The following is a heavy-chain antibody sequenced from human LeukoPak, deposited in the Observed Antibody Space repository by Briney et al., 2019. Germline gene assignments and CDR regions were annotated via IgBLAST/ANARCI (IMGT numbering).Heavy chain of an antibody. D-gene: IGHD3-10*01. J-gene: IGHJ4*02. CDR3: AREPYGSGSSDFDY. CDR2: INPNSGGT. V-gene: IGHV1-2*02. Sequence: ASVKVSCKASGYTFTGYYMHWVRQAPGQGLEWMGWINPNSGGTNYAQKFQGRVTMTRDTSISTAYMALSRLRSDDTAVYYCAREPYGSGSSDFDYWGQGTLVTVSS. CDR1: GYTFTGYY.